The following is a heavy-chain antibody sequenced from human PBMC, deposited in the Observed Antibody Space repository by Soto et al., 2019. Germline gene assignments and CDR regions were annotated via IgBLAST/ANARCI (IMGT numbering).Heavy chain of an antibody. CDR1: GYSFTSYW. CDR3: ARRRITMVRGVPDYYGMDF. Sequence: PGESLKISCKGSGYSFTSYWIGWVRQMPGKGLEWMGIIYPGDSDTRYSPSFQGQVTISADKSISTAYLQWSSLKASDTAMYYCARRRITMVRGVPDYYGMDFWGQGTTVTVSS. V-gene: IGHV5-51*01. J-gene: IGHJ6*02. D-gene: IGHD3-10*01. CDR2: IYPGDSDT.